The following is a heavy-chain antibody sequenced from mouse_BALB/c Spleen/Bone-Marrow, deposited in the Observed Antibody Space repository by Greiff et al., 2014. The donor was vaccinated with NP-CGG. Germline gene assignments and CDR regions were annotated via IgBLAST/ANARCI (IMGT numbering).Heavy chain of an antibody. CDR1: GYTFTSYW. V-gene: IGHV1S127*01. D-gene: IGHD1-1*01. CDR2: IDPSDSYT. CDR3: TRRDTTVERAWFAY. J-gene: IGHJ3*01. Sequence: QVQLQQSGAELVKPGASVKMSCKASGYTFTSYWMHWVKQRPGQGLEWIGTIDPSDSYTSYNQQFKGKATLTVDTSSSTAYMQLSSLTSEDSAVYYCTRRDTTVERAWFAYWGQGTLVTVSA.